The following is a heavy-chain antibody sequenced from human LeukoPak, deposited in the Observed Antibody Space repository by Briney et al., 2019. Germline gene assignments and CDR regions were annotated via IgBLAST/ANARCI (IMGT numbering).Heavy chain of an antibody. J-gene: IGHJ4*02. CDR1: GFTFSSYW. D-gene: IGHD3-3*01. Sequence: GGSLRLSCAASGFTFSSYWMTWVRQAPGKGLEWVANIKKDGSEKYYVDSVKGRFTISRDNAKNSLYLQMNSLRAEDTAVYYCARDGGIFGVGNFDCWGQGTLVTLSS. CDR3: ARDGGIFGVGNFDC. V-gene: IGHV3-7*01. CDR2: IKKDGSEK.